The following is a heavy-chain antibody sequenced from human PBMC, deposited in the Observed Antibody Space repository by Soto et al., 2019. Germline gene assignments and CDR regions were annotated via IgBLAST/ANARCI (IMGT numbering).Heavy chain of an antibody. J-gene: IGHJ5*01. CDR3: ARGDNTAGFES. CDR2: TYGGDST. D-gene: IGHD1-1*01. CDR1: GFTISSYA. Sequence: GGSLRLSCAASGFTISSYAINWVRQAPGKGLEWVSGTYGGDSTSYADSVKGRFTISRDNSKNSLNLQMNNLGVEDTAVYYCARGDNTAGFESWVQGTLV. V-gene: IGHV3-23*01.